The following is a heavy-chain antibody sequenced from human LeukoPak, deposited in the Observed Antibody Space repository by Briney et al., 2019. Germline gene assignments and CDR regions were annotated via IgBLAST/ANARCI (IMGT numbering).Heavy chain of an antibody. CDR2: MNPNSGNT. J-gene: IGHJ6*03. CDR3: ARGRVYDILTGYYTVFENYYYYYMDV. CDR1: GYTFTSYG. V-gene: IGHV1-8*03. Sequence: ASVKVSCKASGYTFTSYGISWVRQATGQGLEWMGWMNPNSGNTGYAQKFQGRVTITRNTSISTAYMELSSLRSEDTAVYYCARGRVYDILTGYYTVFENYYYYYMDVWGKGTTVTVSS. D-gene: IGHD3-9*01.